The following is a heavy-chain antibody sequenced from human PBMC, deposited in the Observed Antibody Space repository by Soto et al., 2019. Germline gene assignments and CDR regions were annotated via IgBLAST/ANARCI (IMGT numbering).Heavy chain of an antibody. CDR2: IYYSGST. CDR1: GGSISTYY. D-gene: IGHD5-18*01. CDR3: ARHGEGYNYGDVLDY. J-gene: IGHJ4*01. V-gene: IGHV4-59*08. Sequence: PSETLSLTCTVSGGSISTYYCSWIRQPPGKGLEWIGYIYYSGSTNYNPSLKSRVTISVDTSKNQFSLRLSSVTAADTAMYYCARHGEGYNYGDVLDYWARGSLVTGSA.